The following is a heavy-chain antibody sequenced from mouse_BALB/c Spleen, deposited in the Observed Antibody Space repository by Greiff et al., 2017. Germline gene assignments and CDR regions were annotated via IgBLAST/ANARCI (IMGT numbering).Heavy chain of an antibody. J-gene: IGHJ3*01. CDR3: ARCSSYSAWFAY. CDR1: GFTFSSFG. D-gene: IGHD1-1*01. CDR2: ISSGSSTI. Sequence: EVQLVESGGGLVQPGGSRKLSCAASGFTFSSFGMHWVRQAPEKGLEWVAYISSGSSTIYYADTVKGRFTISRDNPKNTLFLQMTSLRSEDTAMYYCARCSSYSAWFAYWGQGTLVTVSA. V-gene: IGHV5-17*02.